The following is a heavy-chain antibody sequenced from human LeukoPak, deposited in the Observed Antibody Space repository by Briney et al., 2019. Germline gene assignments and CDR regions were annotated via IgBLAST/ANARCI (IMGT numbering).Heavy chain of an antibody. Sequence: GGSLRLSCATSGFTFSRFAMSWVRQAPGKSLEWVSAIVGSGVTTYYADSVKGRFTISRDNSKNTLYLQMNSLRAEDTAVYYCARDRNSPARYYFDNWGQGTLVTVSS. CDR3: ARDRNSPARYYFDN. J-gene: IGHJ4*02. V-gene: IGHV3-23*01. CDR1: GFTFSRFA. CDR2: IVGSGVTT. D-gene: IGHD1-14*01.